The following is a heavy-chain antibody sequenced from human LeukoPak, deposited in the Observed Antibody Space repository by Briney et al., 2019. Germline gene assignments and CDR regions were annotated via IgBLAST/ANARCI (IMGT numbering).Heavy chain of an antibody. CDR3: ARGRSMGYCSSTSCYTVGFDP. Sequence: SVKVSCKASGGTFISYTISWVRQAPGQGLEWMGRIIPILGIANYAQKFQGRVTITADKSTSTAYMELSSLRSEDTAVYYCARGRSMGYCSSTSCYTVGFDPWGQGTLVTVSS. V-gene: IGHV1-69*02. J-gene: IGHJ5*02. CDR2: IIPILGIA. CDR1: GGTFISYT. D-gene: IGHD2-2*02.